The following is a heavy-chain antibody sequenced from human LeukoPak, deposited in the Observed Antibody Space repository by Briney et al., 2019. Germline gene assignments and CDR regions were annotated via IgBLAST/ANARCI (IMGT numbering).Heavy chain of an antibody. CDR1: GFTFSSYA. CDR3: AKNLLGYCSSTSCYAVGY. CDR2: ISSNGGST. Sequence: GGSLRLSCAASGFTFSSYAMHWVRQAPGKGLEYVSAISSNGGSTYYANSMKGRFTISRDNSKNTLYLQTGSLRAEDMAVYYCAKNLLGYCSSTSCYAVGYWGQGTLVTVSS. V-gene: IGHV3-64*01. J-gene: IGHJ4*02. D-gene: IGHD2-2*01.